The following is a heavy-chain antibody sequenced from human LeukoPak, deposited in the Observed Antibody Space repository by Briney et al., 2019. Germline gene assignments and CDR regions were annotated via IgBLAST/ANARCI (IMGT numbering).Heavy chain of an antibody. Sequence: PCDSDTRYSPSFQAHVTISADNSISTAYLQLSSLKASYTAMYYCASSKGYYYDSSGYPFDYWGQGTLVTVSS. CDR3: ASSKGYYYDSSGYPFDY. CDR2: PCDSDT. J-gene: IGHJ4*02. V-gene: IGHV5-51*01. D-gene: IGHD3-22*01.